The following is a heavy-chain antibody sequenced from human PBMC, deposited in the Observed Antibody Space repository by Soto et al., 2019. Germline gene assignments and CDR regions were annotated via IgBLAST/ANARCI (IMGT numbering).Heavy chain of an antibody. Sequence: QVQLQQWGAGLLKPSETLSLTCAVYGGSFSGYYWSWIRQPPGKGLAWIGEINHSGSTNYNPSLKSRVTISVDTSKNQFTLKLSSVTAADTAVYYCAREPRARGQQLVKGRTANWFDPWGQGTLVTVSS. CDR2: INHSGST. CDR1: GGSFSGYY. D-gene: IGHD6-13*01. J-gene: IGHJ5*02. V-gene: IGHV4-34*01. CDR3: AREPRARGQQLVKGRTANWFDP.